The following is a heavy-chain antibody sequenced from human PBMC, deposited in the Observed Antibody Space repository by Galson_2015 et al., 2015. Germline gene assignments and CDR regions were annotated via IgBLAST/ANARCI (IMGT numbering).Heavy chain of an antibody. D-gene: IGHD6-13*01. J-gene: IGHJ4*02. CDR2: ISYDGSNK. CDR1: GFAFSSYA. Sequence: SLRLSCAASGFAFSSYAMHWVRQAPGKGLEWVAVISYDGSNKYYADSVKGRFTISRDNSKNTLDLQMNSLRAEDTAVYYCARDRGLGSSSFDYWGQGTLVTVSS. V-gene: IGHV3-30-3*01. CDR3: ARDRGLGSSSFDY.